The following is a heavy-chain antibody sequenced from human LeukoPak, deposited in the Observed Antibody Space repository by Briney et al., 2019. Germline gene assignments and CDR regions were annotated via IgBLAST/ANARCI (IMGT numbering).Heavy chain of an antibody. Sequence: GGSLRLSCAASGFTFSSYAMSLVRQAPGKGLEWVSAISGSGGSTYYADSVKGRFTISRDNSKNTLYLQMNSLRAEDTAVYYCAKDSGDYYDSSGPGFDYWGQGTLVTVSS. D-gene: IGHD3-22*01. CDR3: AKDSGDYYDSSGPGFDY. CDR2: ISGSGGST. V-gene: IGHV3-23*01. J-gene: IGHJ4*02. CDR1: GFTFSSYA.